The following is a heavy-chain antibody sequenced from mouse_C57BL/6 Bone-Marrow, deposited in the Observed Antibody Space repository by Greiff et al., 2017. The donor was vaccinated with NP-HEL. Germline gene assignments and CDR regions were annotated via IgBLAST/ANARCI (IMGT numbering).Heavy chain of an antibody. V-gene: IGHV5-9*01. CDR3: ARPPYGNFPYYYAMDY. CDR1: GFTFSSYT. D-gene: IGHD2-1*01. CDR2: ISGGGGNT. J-gene: IGHJ4*01. Sequence: KLEESGGGLVKPGGSLKLSCAASGFTFSSYTMSWVRQTPEKRLEWVATISGGGGNTYYPDSVKGRFTISRDNAKNTLYLQMSSLRSEDTALYYCARPPYGNFPYYYAMDYWGQGTSVTVSS.